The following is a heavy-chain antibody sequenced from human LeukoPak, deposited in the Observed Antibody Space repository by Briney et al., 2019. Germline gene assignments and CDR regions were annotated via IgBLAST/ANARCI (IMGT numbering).Heavy chain of an antibody. Sequence: PGGSLRLSCAASGFTFSSYEMNWVRQAPGKGLEWVSYISSSGSTIYYADFVKGRFTISSDNAKNSLYLQMNSLRAEDTAVYYCARDPPENWEPNASLDVDYWGQGTLVTVSS. D-gene: IGHD1-26*01. CDR1: GFTFSSYE. V-gene: IGHV3-48*03. CDR3: ARDPPENWEPNASLDVDY. CDR2: ISSSGSTI. J-gene: IGHJ4*02.